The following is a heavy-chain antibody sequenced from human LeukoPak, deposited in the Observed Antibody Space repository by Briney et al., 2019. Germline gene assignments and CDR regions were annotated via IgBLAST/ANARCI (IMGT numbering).Heavy chain of an antibody. V-gene: IGHV3-30*02. Sequence: GGSLRLSCAASGFTFSSYGMHWVRQAPGKGLEWVAFIRYDGSNKYYADSVKGRFTISRDNSKNTLHLQMNSLRAEDTAVYFCAKDLNGYYKAIDYWGQGTLVTVSS. D-gene: IGHD3-9*01. CDR1: GFTFSSYG. CDR3: AKDLNGYYKAIDY. CDR2: IRYDGSNK. J-gene: IGHJ4*02.